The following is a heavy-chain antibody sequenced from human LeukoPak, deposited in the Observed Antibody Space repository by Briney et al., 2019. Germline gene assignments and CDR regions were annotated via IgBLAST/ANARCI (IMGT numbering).Heavy chain of an antibody. J-gene: IGHJ5*02. CDR3: ARELSRYSSGWFDH. D-gene: IGHD6-19*01. CDR2: ISGNGGST. Sequence: GGSLRLSCAASGFTFSSCGMSWVRQAPGKGLEWVSAISGNGGSTNYADSVKGRFSISRDNSKNTLYLQMNSLRAEDTAVYYCARELSRYSSGWFDHWGQGTLVTVSS. V-gene: IGHV3-23*01. CDR1: GFTFSSCG.